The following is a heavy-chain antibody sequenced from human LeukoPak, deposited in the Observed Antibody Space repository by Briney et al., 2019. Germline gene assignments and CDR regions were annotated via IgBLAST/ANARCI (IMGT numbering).Heavy chain of an antibody. Sequence: ASVKVSCKVSEYTVTELSFHWVRQAPGEGLEWMGGFDAENDETIYAQKFQGRVTVTQDTSTDTAYRELSSLRSEDTAVYYCATEKAWNHGGFDYWGQGTPVIVSS. J-gene: IGHJ4*02. CDR3: ATEKAWNHGGFDY. D-gene: IGHD1-14*01. CDR1: EYTVTELS. CDR2: FDAENDET. V-gene: IGHV1-24*01.